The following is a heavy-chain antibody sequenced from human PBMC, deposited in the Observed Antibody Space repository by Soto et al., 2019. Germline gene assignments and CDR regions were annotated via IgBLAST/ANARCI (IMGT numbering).Heavy chain of an antibody. CDR3: ARDGCSGSNCLNWFDP. D-gene: IGHD2-15*01. CDR2: ISSSSTTK. Sequence: PGGSLRVSWAASGFTFSSYSMNWVRQAPRKGLEWVSYISSSSTTKYYADSVKGRFTISRDNAKNSLYLQMNSLRAEDTAVYYCARDGCSGSNCLNWFDPWGQGTLVTVSS. CDR1: GFTFSSYS. V-gene: IGHV3-48*01. J-gene: IGHJ5*02.